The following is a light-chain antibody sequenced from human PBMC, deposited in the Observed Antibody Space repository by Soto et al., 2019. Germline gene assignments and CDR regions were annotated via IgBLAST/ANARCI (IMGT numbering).Light chain of an antibody. CDR1: QNVYNN. V-gene: IGKV3-15*01. Sequence: EIVMTQSPATLSVSPGEGATLSCKASQNVYNNLAWYQQRPGQPPRLLIYDASTRATGISARFSGSGYGTEFTLTISSLQSEDFAVYFCQKCRNWPITFGGGPKVDIK. J-gene: IGKJ4*01. CDR3: QKCRNWPIT. CDR2: DAS.